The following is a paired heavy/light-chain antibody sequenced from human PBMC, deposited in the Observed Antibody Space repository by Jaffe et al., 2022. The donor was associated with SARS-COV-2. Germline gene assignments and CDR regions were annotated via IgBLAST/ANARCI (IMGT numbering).Light chain of an antibody. Sequence: SYGLTQPPSVSVSPGQTASITCSGDKLGDRYVCWYQQKPGQSPVLVIFQDRKRPSGIPERFSGSSSGNTATLTIIGTQAMDEADYYCQAWDSTTASYVFGTGTKVTVL. CDR3: QAWDSTTASYV. CDR2: QDR. J-gene: IGLJ1*01. V-gene: IGLV3-1*01. CDR1: KLGDRY.
Heavy chain of an antibody. D-gene: IGHD3-22*01. CDR3: ARDSSGYYAFDM. Sequence: QVQLVQSGAEVKKPGASVKVSCKSSGFTFTALSVIHWVRQAPGQRPEWMGWINGGNGNTKYSQKFQGTVIVSTDPSANTVYMELSSLRSEDTAIYYCARDSSGYYAFDMWGQGTKVIVSS. V-gene: IGHV1-3*01. CDR1: GFTFTALSV. CDR2: INGGNGNT. J-gene: IGHJ3*02.